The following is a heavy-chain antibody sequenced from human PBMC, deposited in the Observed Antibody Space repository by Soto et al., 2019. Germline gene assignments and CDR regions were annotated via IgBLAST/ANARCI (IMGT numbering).Heavy chain of an antibody. V-gene: IGHV1-69*01. CDR1: GGTFSSYA. CDR3: ARDLVYSGYDPHGGNYYYGMDV. CDR2: IIPIFGTA. Sequence: QVQLVQSGAEVKKPGSSVKVSCKASGGTFSSYAISWVRQAPGQGLEWMGGIIPIFGTANYAQKFQGRVTITADESTSTAYMELSSLRSEDTAVYYCARDLVYSGYDPHGGNYYYGMDVWGQGTTVTVSS. J-gene: IGHJ6*02. D-gene: IGHD5-12*01.